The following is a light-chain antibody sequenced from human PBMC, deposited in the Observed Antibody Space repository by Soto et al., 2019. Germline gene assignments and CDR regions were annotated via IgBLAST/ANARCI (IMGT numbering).Light chain of an antibody. J-gene: IGKJ4*01. Sequence: DIQMTQAPSSQSASVGDRVTMTCRASQSISSYLNWYQQKPGKAPKLLIYAASSLQSGVPSRFSGSGSGTDFTLTISSLQPEDFATYYCQQRYSTPRTFGGGTKVEIK. CDR2: AAS. V-gene: IGKV1-39*01. CDR3: QQRYSTPRT. CDR1: QSISSY.